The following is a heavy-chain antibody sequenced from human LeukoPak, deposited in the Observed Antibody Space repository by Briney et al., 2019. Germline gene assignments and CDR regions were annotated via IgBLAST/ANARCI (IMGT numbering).Heavy chain of an antibody. D-gene: IGHD5-24*01. CDR1: GFTFGSYS. CDR3: ARDGRGLELGPFDY. Sequence: PGGSLIPSRAASGFTFGSYSMNWARQAPGKGLEWVSSISSSSSYIYYAASVKGRFTISRDNAKNSLYLQMNSLRAEDTAVYYCARDGRGLELGPFDYWGQGTLVTVSS. J-gene: IGHJ4*02. V-gene: IGHV3-21*01. CDR2: ISSSSSYI.